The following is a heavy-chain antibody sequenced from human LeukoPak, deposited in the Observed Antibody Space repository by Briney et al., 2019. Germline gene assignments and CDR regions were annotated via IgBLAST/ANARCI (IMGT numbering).Heavy chain of an antibody. V-gene: IGHV4-38-2*01. CDR3: ARLGDIVATILY. CDR1: GYSISSGYY. CDR2: IYHSGST. Sequence: PSETLSLTCAVSGYSISSGYYWGWIRQPPGKGLEWIGSIYHSGSTYYNPSLKSRVTISVDTSKSQFSLKLGSVTAADTAVYYCARLGDIVATILYWGQGTLVTVSS. J-gene: IGHJ4*02. D-gene: IGHD5-12*01.